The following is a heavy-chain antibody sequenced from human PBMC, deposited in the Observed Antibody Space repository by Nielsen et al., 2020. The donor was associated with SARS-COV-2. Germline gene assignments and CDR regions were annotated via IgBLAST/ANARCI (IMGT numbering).Heavy chain of an antibody. D-gene: IGHD6-13*01. J-gene: IGHJ6*03. CDR1: GFTFDDYA. Sequence: GGSLRLSCAASGFTFDDYAMHWVRQAPGKGLEWVSGISWNSGSIGYVDSVKGRFTISRDNAKNSLYLQMNSLRAEDTAVYYCAREVLGSSSSYYYYYYMDVWGKGTTVTVSS. V-gene: IGHV3-9*01. CDR3: AREVLGSSSSYYYYYYMDV. CDR2: ISWNSGSI.